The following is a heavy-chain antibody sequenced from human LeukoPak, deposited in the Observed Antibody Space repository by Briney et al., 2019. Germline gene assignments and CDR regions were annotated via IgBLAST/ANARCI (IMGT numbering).Heavy chain of an antibody. V-gene: IGHV5-51*01. CDR2: IYPGDSDT. CDR3: ARARYYYDSSGSYGWFDP. D-gene: IGHD3-22*01. CDR1: GYNFTSYW. J-gene: IGHJ5*02. Sequence: GXSLQISCQGSGYNFTSYWIGWVRQLPGKGLEWMGIIYPGDSDTRYSPSFQGQVTISADKSISTAYLQWSSLKASDTAMYYCARARYYYDSSGSYGWFDPWGQGTLVTVSS.